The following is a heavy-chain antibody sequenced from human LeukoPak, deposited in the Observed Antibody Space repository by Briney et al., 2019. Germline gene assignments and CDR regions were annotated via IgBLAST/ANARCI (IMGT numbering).Heavy chain of an antibody. Sequence: GWSLRLSCSVSGFKFSSYWMSWVRQAPGKGLDWVASINHDGSAKYYVDAVKGRFTISRDNPKNALYLQMHTLRAEDTAVYYCAQILGELLGGDQWGRGTLVTVSS. J-gene: IGHJ4*02. D-gene: IGHD3-3*01. V-gene: IGHV3-7*01. CDR3: AQILGELLGGDQ. CDR2: INHDGSAK. CDR1: GFKFSSYW.